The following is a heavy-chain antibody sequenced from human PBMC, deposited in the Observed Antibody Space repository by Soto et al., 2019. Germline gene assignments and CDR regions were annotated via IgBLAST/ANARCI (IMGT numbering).Heavy chain of an antibody. CDR3: ARVPDR. V-gene: IGHV4-30-2*01. Sequence: PSETLSLTCAVSGGSISSGGFSWSWIRQPPGKGLEWIGYIYHSGSTYYNPSLKSRVTISVDRSKNQFSLKLSSVTAEDTAVYYCARVPDRWGQGTLDTVSS. CDR1: GGSISSGGFS. D-gene: IGHD2-2*01. J-gene: IGHJ5*02. CDR2: IYHSGST.